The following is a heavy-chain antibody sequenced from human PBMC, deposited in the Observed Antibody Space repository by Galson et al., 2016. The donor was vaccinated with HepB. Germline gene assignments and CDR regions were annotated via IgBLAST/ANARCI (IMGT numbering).Heavy chain of an antibody. Sequence: SLRLSCALSGFTPTSYWMSWVRQAPGKGLECVANINQVGTYTFYVDSVRGRFTISRDNAKKSLYLHMNSLRAEDTAVYYCVRIGWNYGDDYWGQGTLVTASS. J-gene: IGHJ4*02. CDR1: GFTPTSYW. V-gene: IGHV3-7*01. CDR2: INQVGTYT. CDR3: VRIGWNYGDDY. D-gene: IGHD1-7*01.